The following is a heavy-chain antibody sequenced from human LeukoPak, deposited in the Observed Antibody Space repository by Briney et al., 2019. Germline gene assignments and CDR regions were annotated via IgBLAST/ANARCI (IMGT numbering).Heavy chain of an antibody. V-gene: IGHV3-23*01. Sequence: PGGSLRLSCAASGFTFRSYAMGWVRQAPGKGLEWVSAISADGGITFYADSMRGRFTISSDNSKNTLYLQMNSLGAEDTAVYYCARYGGKYLEYWGQGTLVTVSS. D-gene: IGHD1-26*01. CDR2: ISADGGIT. J-gene: IGHJ4*02. CDR1: GFTFRSYA. CDR3: ARYGGKYLEY.